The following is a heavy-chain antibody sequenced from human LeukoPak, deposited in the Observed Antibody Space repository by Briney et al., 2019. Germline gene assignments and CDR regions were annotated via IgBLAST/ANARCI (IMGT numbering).Heavy chain of an antibody. J-gene: IGHJ4*02. CDR3: ARNYGDYIGIMAPFDY. D-gene: IGHD4-17*01. CDR2: INAGNGNT. V-gene: IGHV1-3*01. Sequence: GASVKVSCKASGYTITSYAMHWVRQAPGQRLEWMGWINAGNGNTKYSQKFQGRVTITRDTSASTAYMELSSLRSEDTAVYYCARNYGDYIGIMAPFDYWGQGTLVTVSS. CDR1: GYTITSYA.